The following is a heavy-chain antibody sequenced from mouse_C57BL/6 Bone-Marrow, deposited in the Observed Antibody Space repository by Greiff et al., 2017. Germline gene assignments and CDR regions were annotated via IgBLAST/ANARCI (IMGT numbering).Heavy chain of an antibody. CDR1: GYTFTSYW. CDR2: IHPNSGST. J-gene: IGHJ2*01. D-gene: IGHD4-1*01. Sequence: QVQLQQPGAELVKPGASVKLSCKVSGYTFTSYWMHWVKQRPGQGLEWIGMIHPNSGSTNYNEKFKSKAILTVDKSSSTAFMQLSSLTSEDSAIYYCARRLTGYDCDYWGQGTTLTVSS. CDR3: ARRLTGYDCDY. V-gene: IGHV1-64*01.